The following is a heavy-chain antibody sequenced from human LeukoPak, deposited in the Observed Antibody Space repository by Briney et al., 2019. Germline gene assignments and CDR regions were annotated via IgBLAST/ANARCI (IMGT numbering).Heavy chain of an antibody. V-gene: IGHV3-74*01. CDR2: ISSDGSST. CDR3: ARDSYGNSGYYYVSDY. CDR1: GFTFSSYW. J-gene: IGHJ4*02. Sequence: GGSLRLSCAAPGFTFSSYWMHWVRQAPGKGLVWVSHISSDGSSTNYADYVKGRFTISRDNAKNTLYLQMSSLRDEDTAVYYCARDSYGNSGYYYVSDYWGRGTLVTVSS. D-gene: IGHD3-22*01.